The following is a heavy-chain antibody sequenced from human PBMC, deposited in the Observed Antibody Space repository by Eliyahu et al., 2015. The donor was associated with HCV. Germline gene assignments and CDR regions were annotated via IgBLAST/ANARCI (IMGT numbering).Heavy chain of an antibody. CDR3: AHIYCSGGGCYSPVDPFDI. CDR2: IYWDDDE. CDR1: GFSLSTXGVX. V-gene: IGHV2-5*02. D-gene: IGHD2-15*01. Sequence: QITLKESGPTLVKPTQTLTLTCTFSGFSLSTXGVXGGWIRQPPGKALXXLTLIYWDDDERYSPSLKSRLTITKDTSKNQVVLTVTNMGPVDTATYYCAHIYCSGGGCYSPVDPFDIWGQGTMVTVSS. J-gene: IGHJ3*02.